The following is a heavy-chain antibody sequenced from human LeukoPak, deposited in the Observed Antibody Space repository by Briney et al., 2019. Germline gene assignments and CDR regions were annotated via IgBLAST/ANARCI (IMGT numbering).Heavy chain of an antibody. J-gene: IGHJ4*02. CDR3: ARYPYSGISGWQAFDY. CDR2: IPFSGNA. Sequence: SETLSLTCTVSGGSISSSSYYWGWIRQPPGQGLEWIGTIPFSGNAYYSPSLKSRVTISVDTSKNQFSLKVSSVTAAETAVYYCARYPYSGISGWQAFDYWGQGTLVSVSS. CDR1: GGSISSSSYY. V-gene: IGHV4-39*01. D-gene: IGHD6-19*01.